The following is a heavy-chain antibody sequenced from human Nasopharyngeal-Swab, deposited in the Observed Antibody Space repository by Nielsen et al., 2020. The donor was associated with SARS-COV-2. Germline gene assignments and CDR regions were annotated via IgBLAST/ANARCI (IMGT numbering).Heavy chain of an antibody. J-gene: IGHJ4*02. CDR1: GGSIRSSTYY. Sequence: SETLSLTCTVSGGSIRSSTYYWGWIRQPPGKGLEWIGSINYRGSTYHNPSIKSRVTISVSTSKNQFSLKLSSVTAADTAVYYCASLGGSYGYRHFDSWGQGTLVTVSS. V-gene: IGHV4-39*01. D-gene: IGHD5-18*01. CDR2: INYRGST. CDR3: ASLGGSYGYRHFDS.